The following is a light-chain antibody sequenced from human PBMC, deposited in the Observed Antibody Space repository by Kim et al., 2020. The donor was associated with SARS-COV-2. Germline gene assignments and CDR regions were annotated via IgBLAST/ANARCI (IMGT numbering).Light chain of an antibody. Sequence: SPGERATLSCRASQNIGSNLVWCQQKPGQPPRLLIYSASTRAAGVPARFRGSGSGTEFTLTITSLQSEDFAVYYCQQYNDWPPVLTFGGGTKVE. CDR3: QQYNDWPPVLT. V-gene: IGKV3-15*01. J-gene: IGKJ4*01. CDR2: SAS. CDR1: QNIGSN.